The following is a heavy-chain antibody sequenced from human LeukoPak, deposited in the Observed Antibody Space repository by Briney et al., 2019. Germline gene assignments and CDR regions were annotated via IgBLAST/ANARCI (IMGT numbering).Heavy chain of an antibody. V-gene: IGHV3-53*01. CDR2: IYSGGST. CDR3: ARGPAGYN. CDR1: GFTVSSNH. Sequence: GGSLRLSCAASGFTVSSNHMSWVRQAPGKGLEWVSVIYSGGSTDYADSVKGRFTVSRDNLKNTLYLQMNSLRAEDTAVYYCARGPAGYNWGQGTLVTFSS. J-gene: IGHJ4*02. D-gene: IGHD1-1*01.